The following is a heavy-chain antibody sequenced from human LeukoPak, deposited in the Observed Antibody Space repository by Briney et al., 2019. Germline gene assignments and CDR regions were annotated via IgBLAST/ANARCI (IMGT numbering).Heavy chain of an antibody. V-gene: IGHV4-4*02. CDR3: ARHDSSSWYFDC. J-gene: IGHJ4*02. CDR1: GGSISSSNW. D-gene: IGHD6-13*01. Sequence: SGTLSLTCAVSGGSISSSNWRSWVRQPPGKGLEWIGEIYHSGSTNYNPSLKSRVTISVDTSKNQFSLKLSSVTAADTAVYYCARHDSSSWYFDCWGQGTLVTVSS. CDR2: IYHSGST.